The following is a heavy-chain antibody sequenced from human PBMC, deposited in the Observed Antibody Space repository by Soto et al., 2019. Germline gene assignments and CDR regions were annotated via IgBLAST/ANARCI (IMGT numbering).Heavy chain of an antibody. D-gene: IGHD3-3*01. CDR2: IYWDDDK. CDR1: GFSLSTSGVG. V-gene: IGHV2-5*02. J-gene: IGHJ4*02. Sequence: QITLKESGPTLMKPTQTLTLTSTFSGFSLSTSGVGVGWIRQPPGKALESLALIYWDDDKRYSPSLKSRLTITKHTSKNQVLLTMTNMDPVDTATYFCAHTGRGIRFLECLSVFDYWGQGTLVTVSS. CDR3: AHTGRGIRFLECLSVFDY.